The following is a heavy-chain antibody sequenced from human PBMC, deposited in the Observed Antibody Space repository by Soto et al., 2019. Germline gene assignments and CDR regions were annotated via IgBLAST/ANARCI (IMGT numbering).Heavy chain of an antibody. V-gene: IGHV4-4*02. CDR1: GGPISRSDG. CDR2: ISHSGST. D-gene: IGHD6-6*01. CDR3: VRSSIEPRIFMYPFDY. Sequence: PSETLSLTCGVSGGPISRSDGRSWVRPPPGKGLEWIAEISHSGSTNYNPSLKSRVTISLDTSNNQFSLRLNSVTAADTAVYFCVRSSIEPRIFMYPFDYWGLGTLVTVSS. J-gene: IGHJ4*02.